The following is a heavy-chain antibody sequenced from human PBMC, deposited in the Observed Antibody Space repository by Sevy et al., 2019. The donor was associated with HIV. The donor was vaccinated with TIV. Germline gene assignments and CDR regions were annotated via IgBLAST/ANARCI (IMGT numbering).Heavy chain of an antibody. Sequence: SETLSLTCTVSGGSIGTYYWSWIRQPPGKGLEWIGYIYYSGSTTYNSSLRSRVTISLDTPKNKFSLELSSVTAADTAVYYCARSYDTSGYYYYGMDVWGQGTTVTVSS. J-gene: IGHJ6*02. V-gene: IGHV4-59*12. D-gene: IGHD3-22*01. CDR3: ARSYDTSGYYYYGMDV. CDR2: IYYSGST. CDR1: GGSIGTYY.